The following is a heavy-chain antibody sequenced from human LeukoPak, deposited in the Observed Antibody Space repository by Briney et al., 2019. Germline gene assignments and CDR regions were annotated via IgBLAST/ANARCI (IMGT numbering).Heavy chain of an antibody. CDR3: ARDIFSVAGPDLDC. CDR1: GFTFDNYA. J-gene: IGHJ4*02. D-gene: IGHD6-19*01. CDR2: ISWDSGSI. Sequence: GGSLRLSCAASGFTFDNYAMHWVRLTPGKGLEWVSGISWDSGSINYADSVKGRFTISRDNAKNSLFLQMNSLRTEDTALYYCARDIFSVAGPDLDCWGQGTQVTVSS. V-gene: IGHV3-9*01.